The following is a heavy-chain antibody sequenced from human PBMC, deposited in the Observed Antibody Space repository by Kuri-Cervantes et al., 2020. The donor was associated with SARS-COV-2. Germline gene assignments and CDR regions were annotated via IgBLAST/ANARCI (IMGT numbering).Heavy chain of an antibody. CDR2: FDPEDGET. Sequence: ASVKVSCKASGYTFTSYGVSWVRQAPGQGLEWMGGFDPEDGETIYAQKFQGRVTMTEDTSTDTAYVELSSLRSEDTAVYYCATDPLYSSGWSLFDYWGQGTLVTVSS. CDR1: GYTFTSYG. CDR3: ATDPLYSSGWSLFDY. V-gene: IGHV1-24*01. D-gene: IGHD6-19*01. J-gene: IGHJ4*02.